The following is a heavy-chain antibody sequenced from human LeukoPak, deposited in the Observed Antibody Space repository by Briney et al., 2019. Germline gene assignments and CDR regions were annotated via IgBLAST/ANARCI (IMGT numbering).Heavy chain of an antibody. CDR1: GYSISSGYY. V-gene: IGHV4-38-2*02. Sequence: SETLSLTCTVSGYSISSGYYWGWIRQPPGKGLEWIGSIYHSGSTYYNPSLKSRVTISVDTSKNQFSLKLSSVTAADTAVYYCARVKLGIAAADPRGHFDYWGQGTLVTVSS. CDR2: IYHSGST. J-gene: IGHJ4*02. CDR3: ARVKLGIAAADPRGHFDY. D-gene: IGHD6-13*01.